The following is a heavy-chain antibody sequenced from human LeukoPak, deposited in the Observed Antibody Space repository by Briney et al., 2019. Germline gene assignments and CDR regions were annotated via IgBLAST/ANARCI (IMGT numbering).Heavy chain of an antibody. CDR1: EFTFSSCS. CDR2: ISSSRNTI. CDR3: ASVRGIYGSGTYRDY. D-gene: IGHD3-10*01. V-gene: IGHV3-48*04. Sequence: QTGGSLRLSCAASEFTFSSCSMNWVRQAPGKGLEWVSYISSSRNTIYYADSVKGRFTISRDNANNSLSLQMNSLRAEDTAVYYCASVRGIYGSGTYRDYWGQGTLVTVSS. J-gene: IGHJ4*02.